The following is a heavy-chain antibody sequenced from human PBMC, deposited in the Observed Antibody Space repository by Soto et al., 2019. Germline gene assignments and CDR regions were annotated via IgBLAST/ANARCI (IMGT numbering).Heavy chain of an antibody. D-gene: IGHD5-12*01. Sequence: QVQLVESGGGVVQPGRSLRLSCAASGFTFSSYGMHWVRQAPGKGLEWVAVIWYDGSNKYYADSVKGRFTISRDNSKNTRYLQMNSLRAEDTAVYYCARVGVVATIIRYYYYGMDVWGQGTTVTVSS. CDR3: ARVGVVATIIRYYYYGMDV. CDR2: IWYDGSNK. V-gene: IGHV3-33*01. J-gene: IGHJ6*02. CDR1: GFTFSSYG.